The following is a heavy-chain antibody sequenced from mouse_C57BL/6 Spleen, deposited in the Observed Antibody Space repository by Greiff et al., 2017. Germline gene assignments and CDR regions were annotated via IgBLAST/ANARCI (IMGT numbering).Heavy chain of an antibody. CDR1: GYTFTSYW. CDR2: IDPSDSYT. J-gene: IGHJ2*01. Sequence: VQLQQPGAELVKPGASVKLSCKASGYTFTSYWMQWVKQRPGQGLEWIGEIDPSDSYTNYNQKFKGKATLTVDTSSSTAYMQLSSLTSEDSAVYYCARWGTTERYVDYWGQGTTLTVSS. CDR3: ARWGTTERYVDY. V-gene: IGHV1-50*01. D-gene: IGHD1-1*01.